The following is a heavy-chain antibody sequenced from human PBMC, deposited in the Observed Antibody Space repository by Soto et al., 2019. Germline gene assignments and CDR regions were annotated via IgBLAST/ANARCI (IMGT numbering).Heavy chain of an antibody. CDR2: INPNSGGT. CDR1: GYTFTVYY. J-gene: IGHJ3*02. Sequence: ASVKVSCKASGYTFTVYYMHWVRQAPGLGLEWMGWINPNSGGTNYAQKFQGWVTMTRDTSISTAYMELSRLRSDDTAVYYCARGGRYCSSTSCQAGAFDIWGQGTMVTVSS. V-gene: IGHV1-2*04. D-gene: IGHD2-2*01. CDR3: ARGGRYCSSTSCQAGAFDI.